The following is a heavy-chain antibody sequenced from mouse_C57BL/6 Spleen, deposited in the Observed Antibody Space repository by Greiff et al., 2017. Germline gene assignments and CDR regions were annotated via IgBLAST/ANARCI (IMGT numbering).Heavy chain of an antibody. V-gene: IGHV1-74*01. D-gene: IGHD1-1*01. J-gene: IGHJ3*01. CDR1: GYTFTSYW. Sequence: QVQLQQPGAELVKPGASVKVSCKASGYTFTSYWMHWVKQRPGQGLEWLGRIYPSDSDTNSNQKFKGKATLTVDKSSSTADMQLSSLTSEDAAVYYGAMGYGSSGAGFAYWGQGTMVTVSA. CDR2: IYPSDSDT. CDR3: AMGYGSSGAGFAY.